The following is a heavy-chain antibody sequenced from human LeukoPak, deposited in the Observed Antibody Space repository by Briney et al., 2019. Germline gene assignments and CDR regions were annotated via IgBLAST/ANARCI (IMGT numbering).Heavy chain of an antibody. CDR3: ARQTGSGLFILP. Sequence: SETLSLTCSVYGGSLSGYYWSWIRQTPGKGLELIGEINHSGRTTYYPSFKSRVTISVDTSKNQFSLRLTSVTAADTAVYYCARQTGSGLFILPGGQGTLVTVSS. CDR1: GGSLSGYY. D-gene: IGHD3/OR15-3a*01. J-gene: IGHJ4*02. V-gene: IGHV4-34*01. CDR2: INHSGRT.